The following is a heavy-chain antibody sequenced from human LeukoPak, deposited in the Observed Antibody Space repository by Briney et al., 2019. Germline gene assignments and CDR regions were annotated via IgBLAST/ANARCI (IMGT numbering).Heavy chain of an antibody. CDR1: PGITFSDYW. J-gene: IGHJ4*02. D-gene: IGHD6-19*01. Sequence: QAGGSLRLSCAASPGITFSDYWMNWVRQAPGKGLEWVAIIRQDGREKLYLDSVKGRFTISRDNAKSSVYLQISSLRAEDTAVYYCVGGIGWQPDYWGQGTLVTVSS. CDR2: IRQDGREK. CDR3: VGGIGWQPDY. V-gene: IGHV3-7*03.